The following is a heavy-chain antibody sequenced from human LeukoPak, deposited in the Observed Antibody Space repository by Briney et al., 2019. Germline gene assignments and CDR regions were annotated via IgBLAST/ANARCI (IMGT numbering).Heavy chain of an antibody. D-gene: IGHD1-26*01. V-gene: IGHV5-51*01. Sequence: GESRKISCKVSGYSISAYWIGWVRQMPGKGLEWMGIIYPADCDTRYSPSFQGHVTFSVDKSISTAYLQWSSLRASDTAMYYCARLFVGSFDYWGQGTLVTVSS. CDR1: GYSISAYW. CDR3: ARLFVGSFDY. CDR2: IYPADCDT. J-gene: IGHJ4*02.